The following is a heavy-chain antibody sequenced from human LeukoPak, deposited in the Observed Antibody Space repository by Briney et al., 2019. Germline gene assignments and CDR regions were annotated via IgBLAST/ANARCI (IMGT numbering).Heavy chain of an antibody. CDR2: IYPGDSDT. J-gene: IGHJ5*02. CDR3: ARVLRYCSSTSCYTGDPGWFDP. Sequence: GESLKISCKGSGYRFTSYWIGWVRQMPGKGLEWMGIIYPGDSDTRYSPSFQGQVTISADKSISTAYLQWSSLKASDPAMYYCARVLRYCSSTSCYTGDPGWFDPWGQGTLVTVSS. CDR1: GYRFTSYW. V-gene: IGHV5-51*01. D-gene: IGHD2-2*02.